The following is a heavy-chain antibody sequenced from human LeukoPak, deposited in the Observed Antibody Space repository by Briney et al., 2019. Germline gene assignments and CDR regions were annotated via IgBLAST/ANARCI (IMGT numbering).Heavy chain of an antibody. CDR3: AKVRNGGYYYYGMDV. Sequence: GRSLRLSCVLSGGTFDDYAMHWVRQAPGKGLEWVSGISWNSGSIGYADSVKGRFTISRDNAKNSLYLQMNSLRAEDTALYYCAKVRNGGYYYYGMDVWGQGTTVTVSS. V-gene: IGHV3-9*01. CDR1: GGTFDDYA. J-gene: IGHJ6*02. D-gene: IGHD1-14*01. CDR2: ISWNSGSI.